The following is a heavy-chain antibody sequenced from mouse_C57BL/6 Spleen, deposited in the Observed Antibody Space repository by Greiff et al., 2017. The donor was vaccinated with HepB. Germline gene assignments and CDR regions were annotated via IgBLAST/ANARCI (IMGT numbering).Heavy chain of an antibody. V-gene: IGHV1-22*01. J-gene: IGHJ1*03. CDR1: GYTFTDYN. D-gene: IGHD1-1*01. CDR3: ARPSVVAGDWYFDV. CDR2: INPNNGGT. Sequence: EVQLQQSGPELVKPGASVKMSCKASGYTFTDYNMHWVKQSHGKSLEWIGYINPNNGGTSYNQKFKGKATLTVNKSSSTAYMELRSLTSEDSAVYYCARPSVVAGDWYFDVWGTGTTVTVSS.